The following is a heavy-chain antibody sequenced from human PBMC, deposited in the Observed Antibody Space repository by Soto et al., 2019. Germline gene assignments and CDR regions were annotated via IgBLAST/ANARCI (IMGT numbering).Heavy chain of an antibody. J-gene: IGHJ4*02. D-gene: IGHD2-15*01. CDR1: GYTFTSYA. Sequence: QVQLVQSGAEEKKPGASVKVSCKASGYTFTSYAMHWVRQAPGQRLEWMGWINAGNGNKKYSQKFQGRVTITRDTSASTAYMELSSLRSEDTAVYYWARDILFGYWGQGTLVTVSS. CDR2: INAGNGNK. CDR3: ARDILFGY. V-gene: IGHV1-3*05.